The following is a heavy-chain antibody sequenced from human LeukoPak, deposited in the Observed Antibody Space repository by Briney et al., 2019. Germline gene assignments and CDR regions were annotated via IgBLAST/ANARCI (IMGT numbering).Heavy chain of an antibody. Sequence: ASVKVSCKASGCTFTSYGISWVRQAPGQGLEWMGWISAYNGNTNYAQKLQGRVTMTTDTSTSTAYMELRSLRSDDTAVYYCARADYYDSSGYYYIVGIDYWGQGTLVTVSS. J-gene: IGHJ4*02. CDR1: GCTFTSYG. V-gene: IGHV1-18*01. CDR2: ISAYNGNT. CDR3: ARADYYDSSGYYYIVGIDY. D-gene: IGHD3-22*01.